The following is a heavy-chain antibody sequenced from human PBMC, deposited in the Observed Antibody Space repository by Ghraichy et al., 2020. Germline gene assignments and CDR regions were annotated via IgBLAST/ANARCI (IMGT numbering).Heavy chain of an antibody. CDR1: GGSISSYY. D-gene: IGHD1-7*01. V-gene: IGHV4-59*08. CDR3: ARLHHWNYGPRFDY. CDR2: IYYSGST. Sequence: SETLSLTCTVSGGSISSYYWSWIRQPPGKGLEWIGYIYYSGSTNYNPSLKSRVTISVDTSKNQFSLKLSSVTAADTAVYYCARLHHWNYGPRFDYWGQGTLVTVSS. J-gene: IGHJ4*02.